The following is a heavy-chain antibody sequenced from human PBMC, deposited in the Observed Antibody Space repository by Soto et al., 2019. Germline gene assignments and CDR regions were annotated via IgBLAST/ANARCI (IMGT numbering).Heavy chain of an antibody. CDR1: GYTFSNSG. CDR2: ISGYNGNT. D-gene: IGHD6-19*01. J-gene: IGHJ6*02. Sequence: QVQLVQAGAEVKKPGASVTVSCKTSGYTFSNSGINGVRQAPGQGLEWMGWISGYNGNTNYAQTVQGRVTMTTDTSTGTVYMELRSLKSDDTAIYYCSRFIMVGGWFDPNYYHGMDVWGQGTKVTVSS. CDR3: SRFIMVGGWFDPNYYHGMDV. V-gene: IGHV1-18*01.